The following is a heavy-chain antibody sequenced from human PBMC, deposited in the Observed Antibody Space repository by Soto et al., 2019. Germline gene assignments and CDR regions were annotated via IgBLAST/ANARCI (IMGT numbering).Heavy chain of an antibody. Sequence: GPLGLSCAASGLRFRSYEMNWVRQAPGKGLEWVSYISSSGSTIYYADSVKGRFTISRDNAKNSLYLQMNSLRAEDTAVYYCARDVNWDIDYWGQGILVTVSS. CDR2: ISSSGSTI. V-gene: IGHV3-48*03. J-gene: IGHJ4*02. CDR1: GLRFRSYE. CDR3: ARDVNWDIDY. D-gene: IGHD7-27*01.